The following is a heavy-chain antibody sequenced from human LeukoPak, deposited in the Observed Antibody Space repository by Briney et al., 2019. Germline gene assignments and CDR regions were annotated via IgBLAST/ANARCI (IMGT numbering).Heavy chain of an antibody. J-gene: IGHJ6*02. CDR3: ACSDRFDV. D-gene: IGHD3-10*02. Sequence: PGGSLRLSCAASGFTFSSHWMTWVRQAPGKGLEWVSVIYSGGSTYYADSVKGRFTISRDNSKNTLYLQMNSLRAEDTAVYYCACSDRFDVWGQGTTVTVSS. V-gene: IGHV3-53*01. CDR1: GFTFSSHW. CDR2: IYSGGST.